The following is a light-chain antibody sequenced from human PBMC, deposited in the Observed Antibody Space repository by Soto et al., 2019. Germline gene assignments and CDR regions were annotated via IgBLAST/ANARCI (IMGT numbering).Light chain of an antibody. CDR1: QTISSW. CDR3: QQLRMYPST. V-gene: IGKV1-5*03. Sequence: DIQMTQSPSSLSASVGDRVTITCRASQTISSWLAWYQQKPGKAPKLLIYKASTLKSGVPSRFSGSGSGTEFTLTISSLQPDDFATYYCQQLRMYPSTFGGGTKVDIK. J-gene: IGKJ4*01. CDR2: KAS.